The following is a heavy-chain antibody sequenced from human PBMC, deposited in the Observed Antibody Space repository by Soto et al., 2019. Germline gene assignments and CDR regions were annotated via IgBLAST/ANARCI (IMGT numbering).Heavy chain of an antibody. CDR2: INQDGSEE. CDR3: ARHPERIAQIGWFDP. J-gene: IGHJ5*02. V-gene: IGHV3-7*01. Sequence: GGSLRLSCAASGFTFSSYWMSWVRQAPGKGLEWVANINQDGSEEYYVDSVKGRFTISRDNAKNSLYLQMNSLRAEDTAVYYCARHPERIAQIGWFDPWGQGTLVTVSS. CDR1: GFTFSSYW. D-gene: IGHD6-13*01.